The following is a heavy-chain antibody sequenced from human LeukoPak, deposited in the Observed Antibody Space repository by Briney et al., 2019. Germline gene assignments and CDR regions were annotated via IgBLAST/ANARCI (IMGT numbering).Heavy chain of an antibody. CDR1: GGSISNYY. V-gene: IGHV4-4*07. CDR2: IYTSGST. J-gene: IGHJ5*02. Sequence: KPSETLSLTCTISGGSISNYYWSWIRQPARRGLEWIGRIYTSGSTNYNPSLKSRVTMSVDTSKNHFSLKVYSVTAADTAVYYCARDLCRFDPWGQGTLVTVSS. CDR3: ARDLCRFDP.